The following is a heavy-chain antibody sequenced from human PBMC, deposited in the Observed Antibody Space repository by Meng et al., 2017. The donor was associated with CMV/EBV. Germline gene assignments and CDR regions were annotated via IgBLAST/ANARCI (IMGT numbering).Heavy chain of an antibody. V-gene: IGHV1-2*02. CDR1: AYTFTGYY. D-gene: IGHD6-13*01. CDR3: ARFMSSSWDHYFDY. CDR2: INPNSGGT. Sequence: VQLVQSVAEVNKPGASVKVSCKASAYTFTGYYTHWVRQDPGQGLEWMGWINPNSGGTNYAQKFQGRVTMTSDTSISTAYMELSRLRSDDTAVYYCARFMSSSWDHYFDYWGQGTLVTVSS. J-gene: IGHJ4*02.